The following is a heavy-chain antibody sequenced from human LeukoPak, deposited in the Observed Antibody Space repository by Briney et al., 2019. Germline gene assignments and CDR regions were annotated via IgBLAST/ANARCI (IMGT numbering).Heavy chain of an antibody. D-gene: IGHD3-3*01. CDR2: INHSGST. CDR1: GGSFSGYY. CDR3: ARGGYDFWSGYYGY. V-gene: IGHV4-34*01. J-gene: IGHJ4*02. Sequence: PSETLSLTCAVYGGSFSGYYWSWIRQPPGKGLEWIGEINHSGSTNYNPSLKSRVTISVDTSKNQFSLKLSSVTAADTAVYYCARGGYDFWSGYYGYWGQGTLVTVSS.